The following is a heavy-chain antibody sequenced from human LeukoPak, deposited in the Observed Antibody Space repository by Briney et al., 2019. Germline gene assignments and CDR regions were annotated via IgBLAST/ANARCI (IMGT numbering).Heavy chain of an antibody. J-gene: IGHJ5*02. CDR2: IDYSGST. D-gene: IGHD1-26*01. V-gene: IGHV4-39*01. CDR1: GGSISISGYY. CDR3: ARHEYSGSYYGLSWFDP. Sequence: PSETLSLTCTVPGGSISISGYYSGCIRQPPGKGLEWIASIDYSGSTYDNPSLKSRVTISVATSKNRLSLKLSSLTAADTAVYYCARHEYSGSYYGLSWFDPWGQGILVTVSS.